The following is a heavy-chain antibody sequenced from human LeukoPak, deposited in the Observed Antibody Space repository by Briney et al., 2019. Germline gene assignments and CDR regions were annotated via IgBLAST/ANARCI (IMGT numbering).Heavy chain of an antibody. J-gene: IGHJ4*02. Sequence: PGRSLRLSCVASGFTFSNHAMHWVRQAPGKGLEWVAVISYGGSNKYYADSVKGRFTISRDNSKNTLYLQMISLRAEDTAVYYCARGQFRLSDYDSSGFDYWGQGTLVTVSS. CDR3: ARGQFRLSDYDSSGFDY. CDR2: ISYGGSNK. V-gene: IGHV3-30*04. D-gene: IGHD3-22*01. CDR1: GFTFSNHA.